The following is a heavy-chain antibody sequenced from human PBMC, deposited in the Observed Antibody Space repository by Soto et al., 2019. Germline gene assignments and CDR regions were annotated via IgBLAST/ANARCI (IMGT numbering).Heavy chain of an antibody. CDR1: GFMFSTSG. D-gene: IGHD2-15*01. Sequence: QVQLVESGGGVVQPGRSLRLSCAASGFMFSTSGMHWVRQAPGKGLEWVAVIWHDGSNEHYADSVKGRFTISRDNSKNTLYLQMNSLRAEDTAVYYCVRVVDRLQVVLGYWGQGILVTVSS. J-gene: IGHJ4*02. V-gene: IGHV3-33*01. CDR3: VRVVDRLQVVLGY. CDR2: IWHDGSNE.